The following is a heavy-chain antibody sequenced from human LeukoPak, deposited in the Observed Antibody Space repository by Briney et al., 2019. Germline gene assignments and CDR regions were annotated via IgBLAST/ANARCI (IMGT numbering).Heavy chain of an antibody. V-gene: IGHV4-39*07. D-gene: IGHD2-21*02. CDR3: ARGAIVVVTAGYFDY. CDR2: IYYSGST. CDR1: GGSISSSSYY. Sequence: PSETLSLTCTVSGGSISSSSYYWGWIRQPPGKGLEWIGSIYYSGSTYYNPSLKSRVTISVDTSKNQFSLKLSSVTAADTAVYYCARGAIVVVTAGYFDYWGQGTLVTVSS. J-gene: IGHJ4*02.